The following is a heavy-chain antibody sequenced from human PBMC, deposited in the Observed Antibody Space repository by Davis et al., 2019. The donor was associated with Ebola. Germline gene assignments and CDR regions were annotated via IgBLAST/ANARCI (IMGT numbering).Heavy chain of an antibody. Sequence: GESLKISCAASGFTFSSYAMNWVRQAPGRGLEWVSIISDSGASRLYADSVKGRFTISRDNSKKTLYLQMNSLRAEDTAVYYCAKSGLSFGVVKYHYGMDVWGKGTTVTVSS. V-gene: IGHV3-23*01. CDR2: ISDSGASR. D-gene: IGHD3-3*01. CDR3: AKSGLSFGVVKYHYGMDV. CDR1: GFTFSSYA. J-gene: IGHJ6*04.